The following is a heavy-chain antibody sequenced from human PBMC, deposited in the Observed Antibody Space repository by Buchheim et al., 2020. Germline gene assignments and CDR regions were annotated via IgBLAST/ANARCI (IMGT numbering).Heavy chain of an antibody. CDR1: GGTFSSYT. CDR2: IIPILGIA. J-gene: IGHJ6*02. V-gene: IGHV1-69*08. D-gene: IGHD3-10*01. CDR3: ARDLMSGYYYGMDV. Sequence: QVQLVQSGAEVKKPGSSVKVSCKASGGTFSSYTISWVRQAPGQGLEWMGRIIPILGIANYAQKFQGRVTITADKYTSTAFMGLSSLRSEDTAVYYCARDLMSGYYYGMDVWGQGTT.